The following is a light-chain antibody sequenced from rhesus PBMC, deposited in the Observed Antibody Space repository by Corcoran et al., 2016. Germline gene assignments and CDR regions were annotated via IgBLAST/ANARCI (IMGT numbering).Light chain of an antibody. V-gene: IGKV1-19*01. CDR1: RAINSW. CDR2: YAS. Sequence: DIQMTQSPSSLSASVGDKVTITCHASRAINSWLAWYQQKPRKDLKPLTPYASSLKRGVPSRFSSSGAGTDYTITITHLQPEDFATYYCKRYDNLPVTCDPGTKLDIK. J-gene: IGKJ3*01. CDR3: KRYDNLPVT.